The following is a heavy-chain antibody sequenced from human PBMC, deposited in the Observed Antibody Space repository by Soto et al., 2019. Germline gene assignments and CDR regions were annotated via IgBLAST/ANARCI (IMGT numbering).Heavy chain of an antibody. CDR3: VRATYFSDSSGYTRCLDY. J-gene: IGHJ4*02. CDR2: SRDKPQGYST. D-gene: IGHD3-22*01. Sequence: EVQLVESGGGLVQPGGSLRLSCAGSGFTVSDHYIDWVRQAPGKGLEWVGRSRDKPQGYSTASAASVKGRFTTSRDESKNSEYLQMNSLKTEDTAVYYCVRATYFSDSSGYTRCLDYWGQGTLVTVAS. V-gene: IGHV3-72*01. CDR1: GFTVSDHY.